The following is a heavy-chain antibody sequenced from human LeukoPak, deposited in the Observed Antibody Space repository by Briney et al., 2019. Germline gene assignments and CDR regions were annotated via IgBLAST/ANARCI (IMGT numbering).Heavy chain of an antibody. CDR3: EKGRNYDSSGSAFDY. J-gene: IGHJ4*02. CDR1: GFTFDDYA. CDR2: ISWNSGRI. V-gene: IGHV3-9*01. Sequence: GRSLRLSCAASGFTFDDYAMYWVRQAPGKGLEWVSGISWNSGRIGYADSVKGRITISRDNAKNSLYLQMHNLRAEDTALYYCEKGRNYDSSGSAFDYWGQGTLVTASS. D-gene: IGHD3-22*01.